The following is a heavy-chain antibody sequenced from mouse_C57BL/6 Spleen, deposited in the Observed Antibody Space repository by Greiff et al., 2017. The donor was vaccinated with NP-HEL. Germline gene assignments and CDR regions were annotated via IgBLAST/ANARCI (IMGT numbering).Heavy chain of an antibody. CDR1: GYTFTSYW. CDR3: ARSFITTDSGDY. J-gene: IGHJ4*01. V-gene: IGHV1-64*01. D-gene: IGHD1-1*01. Sequence: VQLQQPGAELVKPGASVKLSCKASGYTFTSYWMHWVKQRPGQGLEWIGMIHPNSGSTNYNEKFKSKATLTVDKSSSTAYMQLSSLTSEDSAVYYCARSFITTDSGDYWGQGTSVTVSS. CDR2: IHPNSGST.